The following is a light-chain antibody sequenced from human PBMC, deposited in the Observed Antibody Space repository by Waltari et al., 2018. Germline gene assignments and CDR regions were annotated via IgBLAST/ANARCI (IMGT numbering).Light chain of an antibody. J-gene: IGLJ1*01. CDR2: GNS. CDR1: SSNIGAGYD. Sequence: QSVLTQPPSVSGAPGQRVTIPCTGSSSNIGAGYDVHWYQQLPGTAPKLLTYGNSNRPSGVPDRFSGSKSGTSASLAITGLQAEDEADYYCQSYDSSLRGVFGTGTKVTVL. V-gene: IGLV1-40*01. CDR3: QSYDSSLRGV.